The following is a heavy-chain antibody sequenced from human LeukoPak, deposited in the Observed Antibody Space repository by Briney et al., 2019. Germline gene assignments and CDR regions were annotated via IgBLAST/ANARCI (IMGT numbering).Heavy chain of an antibody. D-gene: IGHD3-10*01. V-gene: IGHV3-11*06. Sequence: GGSLRLSCAASGFTFSDYYMSWIRQAPGKGLEWVSSISSSSSYIYYADSVKGRFTISRDNAKNSLYLQMNSLRAEDTAVYYCARDLWFGELLRFDWFDPWAREPWSPSPQ. CDR3: ARDLWFGELLRFDWFDP. J-gene: IGHJ5*02. CDR2: ISSSSSYI. CDR1: GFTFSDYY.